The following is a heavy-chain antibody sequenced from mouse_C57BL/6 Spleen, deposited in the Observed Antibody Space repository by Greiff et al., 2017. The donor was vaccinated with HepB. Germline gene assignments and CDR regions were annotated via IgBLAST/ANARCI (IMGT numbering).Heavy chain of an antibody. D-gene: IGHD2-4*01. Sequence: QVQLKQSGAELVKPGASVKISCKVPGYAFSSDWRNWVKQRPGKGLEWMGQIYPGDGDTNYNGKFKGKATLTADKSSSTSYMQLSSLTSEDSAVYFCARDDYPYYIDCWGQGTTLTVSS. CDR2: IYPGDGDT. CDR1: GYAFSSDW. J-gene: IGHJ2*01. CDR3: ARDDYPYYIDC. V-gene: IGHV1-80*01.